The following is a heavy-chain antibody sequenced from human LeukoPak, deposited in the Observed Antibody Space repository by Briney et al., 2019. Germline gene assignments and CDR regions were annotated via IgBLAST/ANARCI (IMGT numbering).Heavy chain of an antibody. Sequence: PSETLSLTCTVSGGSISSGGYYWSWIRQHPGKGLEWIGYIYYSGSTYYNPSLKSRVTISVDTSKNQFSLKLSSVTAADTAVYYCARVDTAMATGYYWGQGTLVTVSS. J-gene: IGHJ4*02. V-gene: IGHV4-31*03. CDR2: IYYSGST. D-gene: IGHD5-18*01. CDR3: ARVDTAMATGYY. CDR1: GGSISSGGYY.